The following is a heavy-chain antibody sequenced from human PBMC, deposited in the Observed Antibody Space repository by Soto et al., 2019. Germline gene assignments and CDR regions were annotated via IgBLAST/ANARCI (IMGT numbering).Heavy chain of an antibody. J-gene: IGHJ4*02. Sequence: PGGSLRLSCAASGFTFSSYSMKWVRQAPGKGLEWVSSISSSSSYIYYADSVKGRFTISRDNAKNSLYLQMNSLRAEDTAVYYCARVRGPYDSSGYYFYWGQGTLVTVSS. V-gene: IGHV3-21*01. CDR3: ARVRGPYDSSGYYFY. CDR2: ISSSSSYI. CDR1: GFTFSSYS. D-gene: IGHD3-22*01.